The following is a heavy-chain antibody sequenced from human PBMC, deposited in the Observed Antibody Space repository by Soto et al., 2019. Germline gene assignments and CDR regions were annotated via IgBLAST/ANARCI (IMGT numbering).Heavy chain of an antibody. Sequence: GASVKVSCKASGFTFTSYAMHWVRQAPGQRLEWMGWINAGNGNTKYSQKFQGRVTITRDKSASTAYMELSSLRSEDTAVYYCARDRIAAIRGVIITYDFDCWGQGALVTVSS. CDR1: GFTFTSYA. CDR3: ARDRIAAIRGVIITYDFDC. CDR2: INAGNGNT. V-gene: IGHV1-3*01. J-gene: IGHJ4*02. D-gene: IGHD3-10*01.